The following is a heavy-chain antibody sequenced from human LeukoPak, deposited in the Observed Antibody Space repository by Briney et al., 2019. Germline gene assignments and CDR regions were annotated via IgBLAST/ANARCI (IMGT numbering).Heavy chain of an antibody. J-gene: IGHJ6*03. CDR3: ARESYDFWSGYSFYYYYYYMDV. V-gene: IGHV3-7*01. CDR2: IKQDGSEK. Sequence: SCKASGYTFTSYGISWVRQAPGKGLEWVANIKQDGSEKYYVDSVKGRFTISRDNAKNSLYLQMNSLRAEDTAVYYCARESYDFWSGYSFYYYYYYMDVWGKGTTVTVSS. D-gene: IGHD3-3*01. CDR1: GYTFTSYG.